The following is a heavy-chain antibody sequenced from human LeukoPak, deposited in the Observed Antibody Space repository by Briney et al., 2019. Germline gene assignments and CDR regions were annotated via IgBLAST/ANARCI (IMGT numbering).Heavy chain of an antibody. J-gene: IGHJ3*02. CDR3: ARVNRGDAFDI. V-gene: IGHV3-21*01. D-gene: IGHD3-16*02. Sequence: GGSLRLSCAASGFTFSSYSMNWVRQAPGKGLEWVSSISSSSSYIYYADSLKGRFTISRDNSKNTLYLQMNSLRAEDTAVYYCARVNRGDAFDIWGQGTLVTVSS. CDR2: ISSSSSYI. CDR1: GFTFSSYS.